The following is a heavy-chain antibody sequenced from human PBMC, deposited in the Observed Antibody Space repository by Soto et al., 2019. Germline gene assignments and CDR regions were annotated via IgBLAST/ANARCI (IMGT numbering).Heavy chain of an antibody. Sequence: EVQLVESGGGLVKPGGSLRLSCAASGFTFSSYSMYWVRQAPGKGLEWVSSISSSSSYIYYADSVKGRFTISRDNAKNSLYLQMNSLRAEDTAVYYCARDLYYYGSGSYYQYSKGFDPWGQGTLVTVSS. D-gene: IGHD3-10*01. CDR2: ISSSSSYI. CDR3: ARDLYYYGSGSYYQYSKGFDP. J-gene: IGHJ5*02. CDR1: GFTFSSYS. V-gene: IGHV3-21*01.